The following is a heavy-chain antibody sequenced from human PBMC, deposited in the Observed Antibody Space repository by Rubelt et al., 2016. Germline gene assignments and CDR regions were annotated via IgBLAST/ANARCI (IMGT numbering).Heavy chain of an antibody. Sequence: QLQLQESGPELVKPSETLSLTCTVSGGSISSGYYWGWIRQPPGKGLEWIGTISHSGGTFYSPSLKSRVTISADTSKNQFSLKLSSVTAADTAVYYCARDLGRSRYASCSDYWGRGTLVTVSS. V-gene: IGHV4-38-2*02. CDR2: ISHSGGT. D-gene: IGHD5-12*01. J-gene: IGHJ4*02. CDR1: GGSISSGYY. CDR3: ARDLGRSRYASCSDY.